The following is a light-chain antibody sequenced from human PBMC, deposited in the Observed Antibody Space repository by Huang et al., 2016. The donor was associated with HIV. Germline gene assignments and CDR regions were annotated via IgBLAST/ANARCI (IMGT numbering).Light chain of an antibody. Sequence: EIVMTQSPATLSVSPGESATLSCRASQSINYDLAWFQQRPGQAPRLLIYSASIRATGIPARFSGSGSGTEFTLTISSLQSEDFAVYFCQQYNNWPPWTFGQGTKVETK. J-gene: IGKJ1*01. V-gene: IGKV3-15*01. CDR2: SAS. CDR3: QQYNNWPPWT. CDR1: QSINYD.